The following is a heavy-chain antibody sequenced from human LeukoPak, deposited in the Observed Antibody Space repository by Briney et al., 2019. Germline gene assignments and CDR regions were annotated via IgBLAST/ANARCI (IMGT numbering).Heavy chain of an antibody. Sequence: SETLSPTCTDSGGSITISDYYWGWIRLPPGKGLEWIGTISHTGTTYYNPSLQSRVTISVDKSKNQFSLKLSSVTAADTAVYYCATREHHVLRTPGDYWGQGTLVTVSS. D-gene: IGHD6-6*01. CDR3: ATREHHVLRTPGDY. V-gene: IGHV4-39*01. J-gene: IGHJ4*02. CDR2: ISHTGTT. CDR1: GGSITISDYY.